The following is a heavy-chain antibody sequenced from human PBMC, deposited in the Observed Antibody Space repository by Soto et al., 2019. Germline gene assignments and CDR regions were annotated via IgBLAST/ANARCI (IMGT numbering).Heavy chain of an antibody. Sequence: EVQLLESGGGLVQPGGSLRLSCGVSGFTFDSHAMNWVRQAPGRGLEWVSRISGCGGSTDYADSVKGRFTVSRDNSQNTLFLQMNSLRVDDTAIFYCARDTGTYRFDAFDIWGQGTMVTVSS. CDR1: GFTFDSHA. CDR3: ARDTGTYRFDAFDI. D-gene: IGHD1-26*01. V-gene: IGHV3-23*01. J-gene: IGHJ3*02. CDR2: ISGCGGST.